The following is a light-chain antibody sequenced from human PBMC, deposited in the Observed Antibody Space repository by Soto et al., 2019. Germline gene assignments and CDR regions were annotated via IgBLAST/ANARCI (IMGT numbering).Light chain of an antibody. Sequence: QAVVTQEPSFSVSPGGTVTLTCGLSSGSVSPSYYPGWFQQTPGQAPRALIYTTNTRSSGVPDRFSGSILGNKAALTITGAQADDESEYYCVLYMGSDIWVFGGGTKVTVL. CDR3: VLYMGSDIWV. CDR2: TTN. V-gene: IGLV8-61*01. J-gene: IGLJ3*02. CDR1: SGSVSPSYY.